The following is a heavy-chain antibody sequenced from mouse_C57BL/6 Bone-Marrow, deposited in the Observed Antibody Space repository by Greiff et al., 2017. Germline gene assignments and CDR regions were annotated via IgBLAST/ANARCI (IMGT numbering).Heavy chain of an antibody. CDR2: ISSCSSTI. J-gene: IGHJ4*01. Sequence: EVHLVESGGGLVKPGGSLKLSCAASGFTFSDYGMHWVRQAPEKGLEWVAYISSCSSTIYYADTVKGRFTISRDNAKNTLFLQMTSLRSEDTAMYYCARPGSYAMDYWGQGTSVTVSS. CDR3: ARPGSYAMDY. V-gene: IGHV5-17*01. CDR1: GFTFSDYG.